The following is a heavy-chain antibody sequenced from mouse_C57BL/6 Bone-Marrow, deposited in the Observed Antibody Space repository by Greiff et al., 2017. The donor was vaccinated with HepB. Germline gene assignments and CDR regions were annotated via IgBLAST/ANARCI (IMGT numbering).Heavy chain of an antibody. Sequence: QVQLKQSGAELVRPGASVKLSCKASGYTFTDYYINWVKQRPGQGLEWIARIYPGSGNTYYNEKFKGKATLTAEKSSSTAYMQLSSLTSEDSAVYFCARGYYGSRGYFDVWGTGTTVTVSS. CDR2: IYPGSGNT. V-gene: IGHV1-76*01. CDR1: GYTFTDYY. CDR3: ARGYYGSRGYFDV. D-gene: IGHD1-1*01. J-gene: IGHJ1*03.